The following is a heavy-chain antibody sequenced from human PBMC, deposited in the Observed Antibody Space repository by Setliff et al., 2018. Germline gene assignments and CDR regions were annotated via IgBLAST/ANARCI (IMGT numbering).Heavy chain of an antibody. V-gene: IGHV1-18*01. Sequence: ASVKVSCQASGYTFSTYGIAWVRQAPGQGLEWMGWISPYNGYIIYAHKFQGRVTMTTDTSTGTADMELRNLRSDDTAVYYCTRDTNIVVVPPHRTAFGIWGQGTMVTVSS. CDR1: GYTFSTYG. J-gene: IGHJ3*02. CDR2: ISPYNGYI. D-gene: IGHD2-2*01. CDR3: TRDTNIVVVPPHRTAFGI.